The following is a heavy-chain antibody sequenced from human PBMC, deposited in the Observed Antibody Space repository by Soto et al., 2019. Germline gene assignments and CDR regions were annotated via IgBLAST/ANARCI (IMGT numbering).Heavy chain of an antibody. CDR2: IKSISDGGTT. D-gene: IGHD5-12*01. J-gene: IGHJ4*02. CDR1: GFTFSNAW. CDR3: TTDADIV. V-gene: IGHV3-15*01. Sequence: GGSLRLSCAASGFTFSNAWMSWVRQAPGKGLEGVGRIKSISDGGTTDYAAPVKGRFTISRDDSKNTLYLQMNSLKTEDTAVYFCTTDADIVWGQGTLVTVSS.